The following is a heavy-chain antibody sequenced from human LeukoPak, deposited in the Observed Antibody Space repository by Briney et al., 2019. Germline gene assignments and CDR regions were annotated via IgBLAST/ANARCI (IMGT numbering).Heavy chain of an antibody. CDR3: ATDQYHLPDY. D-gene: IGHD2-2*01. J-gene: IGHJ4*02. CDR2: ISYDETYK. Sequence: GRSLRLSCAASGFTFSSCAMHWVRQAPGKGLEWVAVISYDETYKYYADSVKGRFIISRDNSKNTLYLQMNSLRAEDTAVYYCATDQYHLPDYWGQGTLVTVSS. V-gene: IGHV3-30-3*01. CDR1: GFTFSSCA.